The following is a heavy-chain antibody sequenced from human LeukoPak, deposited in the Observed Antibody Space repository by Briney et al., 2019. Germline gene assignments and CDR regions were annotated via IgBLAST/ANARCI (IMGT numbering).Heavy chain of an antibody. J-gene: IGHJ4*02. V-gene: IGHV4-4*07. Sequence: PSETLSLTCTVSGASISNYYWHWIRQPAGKGLEWIGRVWTSGSTNYNPSLKSRVTVSADTSKNQFSLKLSSVTAADTAIYYCAGRTSGYYDIFDYWGQGLLVTVSS. CDR3: AGRTSGYYDIFDY. CDR1: GASISNYY. D-gene: IGHD3-22*01. CDR2: VWTSGST.